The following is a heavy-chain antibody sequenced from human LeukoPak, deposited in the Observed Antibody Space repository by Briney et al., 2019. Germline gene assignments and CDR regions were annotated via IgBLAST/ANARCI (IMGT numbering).Heavy chain of an antibody. J-gene: IGHJ6*02. V-gene: IGHV1-69*04. CDR1: GYTFTSYG. D-gene: IGHD3-22*01. CDR3: ARVPYYYDSSGYYEQSYYYYGMDV. CDR2: IISILGIA. Sequence: SVRVSCKASGYTFTSYGISWVRQAPGQGLEGMGRIISILGIANYAQKFQGRVTITADKSTSTAYMELSSLRSEDTAVYYCARVPYYYDSSGYYEQSYYYYGMDVWGQGTTVTVSS.